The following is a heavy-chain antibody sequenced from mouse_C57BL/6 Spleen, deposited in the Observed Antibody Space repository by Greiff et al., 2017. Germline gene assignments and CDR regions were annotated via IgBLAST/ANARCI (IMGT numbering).Heavy chain of an antibody. CDR2: ICSGGDYI. CDR1: GFTFSSYA. J-gene: IGHJ4*01. CDR3: TKEGQLGDAAMDY. V-gene: IGHV5-9-1*02. D-gene: IGHD4-1*02. Sequence: DVMLVESGEGLVKPGGSLKLSCAASGFTFSSYAMSWVRQTPEKRLEWVAYICSGGDYIYYADTVKGRFTISRDNARNTLYLQMRSLKSEDTAMYYWTKEGQLGDAAMDYWGQGTLVTVSS.